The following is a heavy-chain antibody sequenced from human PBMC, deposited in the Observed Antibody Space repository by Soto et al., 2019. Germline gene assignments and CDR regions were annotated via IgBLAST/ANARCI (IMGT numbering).Heavy chain of an antibody. J-gene: IGHJ6*02. CDR1: GYTFTSYA. CDR2: INAGNGNT. CDR3: ARERAGYSSSWYYYGMDV. D-gene: IGHD6-13*01. V-gene: IGHV1-3*01. Sequence: ASVKVSCKASGYTFTSYAMHWVRQAPGQRLEWMGWINAGNGNTKYSQKFQGRVTITRDTSASTAYMELSSLRSEDTAVYYCARERAGYSSSWYYYGMDVWGQGTTVTVSS.